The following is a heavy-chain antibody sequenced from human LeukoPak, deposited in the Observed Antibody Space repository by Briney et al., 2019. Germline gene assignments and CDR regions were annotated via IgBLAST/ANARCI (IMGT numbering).Heavy chain of an antibody. D-gene: IGHD6-6*01. V-gene: IGHV4-34*01. CDR2: INHSGST. CDR1: GGSFSGYY. CDR3: ARVRRDSSSAIDY. Sequence: SETLSLTCAVYGGSFSGYYWSWIRQPPGKGLEWIGEINHSGSTNYNPSLKSRVTISVDTSKNQFSLKLSSVTAADTAVYYCARVRRDSSSAIDYWGQGTLVTVSS. J-gene: IGHJ4*02.